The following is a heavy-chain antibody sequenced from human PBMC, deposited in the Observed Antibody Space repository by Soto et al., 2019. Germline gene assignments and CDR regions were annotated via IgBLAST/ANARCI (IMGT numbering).Heavy chain of an antibody. J-gene: IGHJ3*02. CDR2: ISDGGDLT. D-gene: IGHD3-10*01. V-gene: IGHV3-23*01. CDR3: ARRVIGSSRAFDI. CDR1: GFTFSSYG. Sequence: GGSLRLSCAASGFTFSSYGMHWVRQAPVKGLEWVAGISDGGDLTYNADSVRGRFTISRDNSRNTLYLQMNSLRAEDAAVYYCARRVIGSSRAFDIWGQGTMVTVSS.